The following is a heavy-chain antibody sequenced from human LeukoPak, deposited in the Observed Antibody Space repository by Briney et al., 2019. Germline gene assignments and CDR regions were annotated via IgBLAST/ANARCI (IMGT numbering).Heavy chain of an antibody. V-gene: IGHV1-69*13. Sequence: ASVKVSCKASGGTFISYAISWVRHAPGQGLEWMGGIIPIFGTANYEKKFQSRVTITADESTSTAYMELSSLRSEDTAVYYCARGKDAYCSSTSCSFDPWGQGTLVTVSS. CDR2: IIPIFGTA. J-gene: IGHJ5*02. CDR3: ARGKDAYCSSTSCSFDP. D-gene: IGHD2-2*01. CDR1: GGTFISYA.